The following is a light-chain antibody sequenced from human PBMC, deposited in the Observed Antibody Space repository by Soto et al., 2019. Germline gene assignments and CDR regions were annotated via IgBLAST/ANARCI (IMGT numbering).Light chain of an antibody. Sequence: DFQMTQSPSTLSASVGDRVTITCRASQSISSWLAWYQQKPGKAPNLLIYKASSLQSGVPSRFSGSGSGTEFTLTISSLQPDDFATYYCQQYNSYSWTFGRGTKVEIK. CDR3: QQYNSYSWT. J-gene: IGKJ1*01. CDR1: QSISSW. V-gene: IGKV1-5*03. CDR2: KAS.